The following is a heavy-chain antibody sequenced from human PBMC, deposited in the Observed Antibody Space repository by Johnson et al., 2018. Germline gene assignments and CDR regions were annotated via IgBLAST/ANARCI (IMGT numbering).Heavy chain of an antibody. CDR3: AKDGGFDAFDI. CDR2: ISWNSGSI. V-gene: IGHV3-9*01. D-gene: IGHD2-15*01. CDR1: GFTFDDYA. J-gene: IGHJ3*02. Sequence: EVQLVESGGGLVQPGRSLRLSCAASGFTFDDYAMHWVRQAPGKGLEWVSGISWNSGSIGYADTVKGRFTISRDNAKNSLYLQMNSLRAEDTALYYCAKDGGFDAFDIWGQGTMVTVSS.